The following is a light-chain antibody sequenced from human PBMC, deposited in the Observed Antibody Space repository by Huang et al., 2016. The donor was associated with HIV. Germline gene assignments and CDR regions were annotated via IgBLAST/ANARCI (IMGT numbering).Light chain of an antibody. CDR1: QSVLYSSNNKND. CDR3: QQYYSTPPT. J-gene: IGKJ4*01. Sequence: DIVMTQSPDSLAVSLGERATINCKSSQSVLYSSNNKNDLALYQQKPGQPPKLLIYCAPTRESGVPDRFSGSGSGTDFPLTISSLQAEDVAVYYCQQYYSTPPTFGGGTKVEIK. CDR2: CAP. V-gene: IGKV4-1*01.